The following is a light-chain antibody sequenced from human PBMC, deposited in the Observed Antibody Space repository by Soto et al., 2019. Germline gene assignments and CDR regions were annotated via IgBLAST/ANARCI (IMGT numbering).Light chain of an antibody. V-gene: IGKV3-15*01. CDR3: QQYNNWPS. CDR1: QTVSRN. J-gene: IGKJ5*01. CDR2: DIS. Sequence: VVMTQSPCTLSLSPEERATLSCRASQTVSRNLAWYQQRPGQAPRLLIYDISNRATGVPARFSGSGSETEFTLTIRSLQSEDFAVYFCQQYNNWPSFGQRTRLEIK.